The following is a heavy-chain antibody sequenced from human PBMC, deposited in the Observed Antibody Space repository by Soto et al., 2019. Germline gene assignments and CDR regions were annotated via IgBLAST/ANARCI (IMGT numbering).Heavy chain of an antibody. CDR1: GFTFSNYA. CDR3: AKEGFSSPSHHGGLDV. J-gene: IGHJ6*02. Sequence: LRLSCAASGFTFSNYAMSWVRQAPGKGLEWVSEISASGDGTYYVASVKGRFTVSRDNSKNTLYLQISSLRGEDTAEYYCAKEGFSSPSHHGGLDVWGQGTRVTVSS. CDR2: ISASGDGT. D-gene: IGHD6-6*01. V-gene: IGHV3-23*01.